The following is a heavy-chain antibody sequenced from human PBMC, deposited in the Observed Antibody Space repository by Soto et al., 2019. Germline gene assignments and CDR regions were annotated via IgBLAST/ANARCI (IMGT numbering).Heavy chain of an antibody. J-gene: IGHJ4*02. CDR3: AVGASPFDY. Sequence: QVQLVESGGGVVQPGRSLRLSCAASGFTFSSYGMHWVRQAPGKGLEWVAVISYDGSNKYYADSVKGRFTISRDNSKNPLYLQMTSLRAEDTAVYYCAVGASPFDYWGQGTLVTVSS. CDR1: GFTFSSYG. V-gene: IGHV3-30*03. D-gene: IGHD1-26*01. CDR2: ISYDGSNK.